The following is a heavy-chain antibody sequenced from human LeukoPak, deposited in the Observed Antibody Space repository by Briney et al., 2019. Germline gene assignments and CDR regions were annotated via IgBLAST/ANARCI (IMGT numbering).Heavy chain of an antibody. CDR3: AKGQQWLARGVAY. D-gene: IGHD6-19*01. J-gene: IGHJ4*02. Sequence: GGSLRLSCAASGFTFSSYGMHWVRQAPGKGLEWVAVKSYDGSNKYYADSVKGRFTISRDNSKNTLYLQMNSLRAEDTAVYYCAKGQQWLARGVAYWGQGTLVTVSS. CDR1: GFTFSSYG. CDR2: KSYDGSNK. V-gene: IGHV3-30*18.